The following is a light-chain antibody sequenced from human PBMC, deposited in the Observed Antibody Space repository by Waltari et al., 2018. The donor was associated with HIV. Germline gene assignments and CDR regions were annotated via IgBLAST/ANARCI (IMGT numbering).Light chain of an antibody. J-gene: IGLJ2*01. CDR1: TSNLGSNP. Sequence: QSVLTQVPSASGTPGQRVIISCSGSTSNLGSNPVNWYQQLPGAAPKLLMQSDDQRPSGVSDRFSGSKFGTSAALVINDLQSEDEALYYCSSWDDTLGASVVLGGGTRLT. CDR2: SDD. CDR3: SSWDDTLGASVV. V-gene: IGLV1-44*01.